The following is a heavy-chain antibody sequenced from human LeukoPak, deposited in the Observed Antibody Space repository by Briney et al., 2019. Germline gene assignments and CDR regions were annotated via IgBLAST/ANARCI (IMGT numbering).Heavy chain of an antibody. V-gene: IGHV4-59*01. D-gene: IGHD3-10*01. J-gene: IGHJ3*02. CDR2: IYDGGST. Sequence: PSETLSLTCTVSGGSISTYYWSWIRQPPGKGLEWIGYIYDGGSTNYNPSLESRVTISVDTSKNQFSLKLSSVTAADTAVYYCARDRGVRVFDIWGQGKMVTVSS. CDR3: ARDRGVRVFDI. CDR1: GGSISTYY.